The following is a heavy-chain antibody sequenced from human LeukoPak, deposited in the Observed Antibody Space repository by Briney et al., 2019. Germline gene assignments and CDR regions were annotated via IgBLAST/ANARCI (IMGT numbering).Heavy chain of an antibody. CDR3: ARRGARYDFWSGYYTGIGDYFDY. D-gene: IGHD3-3*01. J-gene: IGHJ4*02. V-gene: IGHV4-39*01. CDR1: GGSISSSSYY. Sequence: SETLSLTCTVSGGSISSSSYYWRWIRQPPGKGLEWIGNIYYSGSTHYNPSLKTRVPITVDTSKNQFSLKLSSVTAADTAVYYCARRGARYDFWSGYYTGIGDYFDYWGQGTVVSVSS. CDR2: IYYSGST.